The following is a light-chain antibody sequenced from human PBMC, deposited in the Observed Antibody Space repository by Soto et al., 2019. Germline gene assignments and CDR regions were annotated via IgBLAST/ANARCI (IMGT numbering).Light chain of an antibody. Sequence: DIQITQSPSSLSASVGDRVTITCRASQGIRNDLGWYQQKPGRAPKRLIYGASRLESGVPSRFSGRGSGTEFTLTISSLQPDDFATYYCQQYNIYPWTFGQGTKVDIK. CDR2: GAS. V-gene: IGKV1-17*01. J-gene: IGKJ1*01. CDR1: QGIRND. CDR3: QQYNIYPWT.